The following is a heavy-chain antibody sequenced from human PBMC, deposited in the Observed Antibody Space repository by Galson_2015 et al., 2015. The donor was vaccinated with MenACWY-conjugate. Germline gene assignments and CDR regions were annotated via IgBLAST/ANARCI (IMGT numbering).Heavy chain of an antibody. Sequence: SLRLSCAASGFTFSSYGMHWVRQAPGKGLEWVAVISYDGSNKYYADSVKGRFTISRDNSKNTLYLQMNSLRAEDTAVYYCAKGGLWYSSGWYSNYYYYGMDVWGQVTTVTGSS. CDR3: AKGGLWYSSGWYSNYYYYGMDV. J-gene: IGHJ6*02. V-gene: IGHV3-30*18. CDR2: ISYDGSNK. D-gene: IGHD6-19*01. CDR1: GFTFSSYG.